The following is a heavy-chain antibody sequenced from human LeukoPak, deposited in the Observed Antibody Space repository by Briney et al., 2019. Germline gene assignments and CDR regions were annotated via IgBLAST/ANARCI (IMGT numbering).Heavy chain of an antibody. Sequence: GESLKISCKGSGYSFTSYWIGWVRQMPGKGLEWMGIIYPGDSDTRFSPSFQGQVTISADKSISTAYLQWSSLKASDTAIYYCARQGAAGIYYYYYMDVWGKGTTVTVSS. CDR3: ARQGAAGIYYYYYMDV. CDR1: GYSFTSYW. V-gene: IGHV5-51*01. D-gene: IGHD6-13*01. J-gene: IGHJ6*03. CDR2: IYPGDSDT.